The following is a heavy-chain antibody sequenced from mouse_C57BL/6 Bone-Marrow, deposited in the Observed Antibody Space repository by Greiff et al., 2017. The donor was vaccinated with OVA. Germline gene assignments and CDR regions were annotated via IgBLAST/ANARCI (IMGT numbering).Heavy chain of an antibody. Sequence: VKLMESGPGLVAPSQILSITCTVSGFSLTSYAISWVRQPPGKGLEWLGVIWTGGGTNYNSALKSRLSISKDNSKSQVFLKMNSLQTDDTARYYCARNERYYYGSSYGGFAYWGQGTLVTVSA. CDR2: IWTGGGT. CDR1: GFSLTSYA. D-gene: IGHD1-1*01. J-gene: IGHJ3*01. V-gene: IGHV2-9-1*01. CDR3: ARNERYYYGSSYGGFAY.